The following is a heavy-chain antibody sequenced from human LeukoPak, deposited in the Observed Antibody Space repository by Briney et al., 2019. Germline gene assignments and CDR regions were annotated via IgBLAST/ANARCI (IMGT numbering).Heavy chain of an antibody. D-gene: IGHD3-16*01. CDR1: GYTFTDYY. J-gene: IGHJ6*03. V-gene: IGHV1-69-2*01. CDR2: LDPEDGEI. CDR3: ATDQGGYYYMDV. Sequence: GASVKVSCKASGYTFTDYYIQWVQQAPGKGLEWMGRLDPEDGEIIYAEKFQGRVTITADKSTDTAYMELSSLTSEDTAVYYCATDQGGYYYMDVWGKGTTVTVSS.